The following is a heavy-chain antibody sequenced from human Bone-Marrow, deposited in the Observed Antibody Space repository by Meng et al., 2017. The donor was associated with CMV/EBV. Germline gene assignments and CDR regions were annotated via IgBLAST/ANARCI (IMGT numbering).Heavy chain of an antibody. CDR2: INWNGGST. V-gene: IGHV3-20*04. J-gene: IGHJ6*02. CDR3: ARAWAAMDYYYYGMVV. D-gene: IGHD2-2*01. CDR1: GFTFDDYG. Sequence: GGSLRLSCAASGFTFDDYGMSWVRQAPGKGLEWVSGINWNGGSTGYADSVKGRFTISRDNAKNSLYLQMNSLRAEDTALYYCARAWAAMDYYYYGMVVWGQGHTVNVSS.